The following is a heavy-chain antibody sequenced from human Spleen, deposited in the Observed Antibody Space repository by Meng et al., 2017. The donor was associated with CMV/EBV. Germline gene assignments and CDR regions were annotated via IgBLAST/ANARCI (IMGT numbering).Heavy chain of an antibody. CDR1: FTFSTYS. V-gene: IGHV3-23*01. D-gene: IGHD1-1*01. CDR2: ISSSGGST. CDR3: AKDTGWYNWNDGGHFDY. Sequence: FTFSTYSISWVRQAPGKGLEWFSAISSSGGSTYYADSVKGRFTISRDNSKNTLYLQMNSLRAEDTAVYYCAKDTGWYNWNDGGHFDYWGQGTLVTVSS. J-gene: IGHJ4*02.